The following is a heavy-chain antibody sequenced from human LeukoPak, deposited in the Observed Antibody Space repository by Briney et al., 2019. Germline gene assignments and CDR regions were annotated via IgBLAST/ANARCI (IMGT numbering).Heavy chain of an antibody. CDR3: ARLLYRLSTLDV. D-gene: IGHD2-15*01. CDR1: GGSFSGYY. Sequence: SETLSLTCAVYGGSFSGYYWSWIRQPPGKGLEWIGEINHSGSTNYNPSLKSRVTISVDTSKNQFSLKLSSVTAADTAVYYCARLLYRLSTLDVWGKGTTVTISS. CDR2: INHSGST. V-gene: IGHV4-34*01. J-gene: IGHJ6*04.